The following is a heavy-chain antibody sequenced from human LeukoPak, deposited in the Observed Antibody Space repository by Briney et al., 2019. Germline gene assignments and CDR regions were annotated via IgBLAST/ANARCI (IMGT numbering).Heavy chain of an antibody. Sequence: SETLSLTCTVSGGSISSYYWSWIRQPPGKGLEWIGYIYYSGSTNYNPSLKSRVTISVDTSKNQFSLKLSSVTAADTAVYYCARDVAARPSHDAFDIWGQGTMVTVSS. CDR2: IYYSGST. CDR3: ARDVAARPSHDAFDI. D-gene: IGHD6-6*01. J-gene: IGHJ3*02. CDR1: GGSISSYY. V-gene: IGHV4-59*01.